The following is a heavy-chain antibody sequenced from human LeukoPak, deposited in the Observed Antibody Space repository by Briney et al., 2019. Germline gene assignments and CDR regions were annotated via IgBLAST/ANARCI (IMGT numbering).Heavy chain of an antibody. V-gene: IGHV3-11*01. J-gene: IGHJ4*02. D-gene: IGHD6-13*01. Sequence: GGSLRLSCAAPGFTFSDHYMIWLRQAPGKGLESISYISHNGDTKYYADSVKGRLSISRDNAKSSLYLEMNSLRVEDTAVYYCARDRHGYFDYWGQGTLVTVSS. CDR3: ARDRHGYFDY. CDR2: ISHNGDTK. CDR1: GFTFSDHY.